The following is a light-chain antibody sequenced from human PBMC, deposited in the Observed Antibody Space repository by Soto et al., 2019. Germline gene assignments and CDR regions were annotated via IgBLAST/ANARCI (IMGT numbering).Light chain of an antibody. J-gene: IGKJ1*01. CDR2: NAS. Sequence: DTRMTQSPSTLSASVGDTVTITCRASRNIERWLAWYQHKPGKPPKLLILNASTLGSGVPSRFSGSGSGTEFTLTISSLQPDDFATYYCQYCDTRWPFGQGTKVDIK. V-gene: IGKV1-5*01. CDR1: RNIERW. CDR3: QYCDTRWP.